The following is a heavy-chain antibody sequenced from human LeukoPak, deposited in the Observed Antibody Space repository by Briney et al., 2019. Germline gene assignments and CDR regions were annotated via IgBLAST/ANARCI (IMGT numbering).Heavy chain of an antibody. Sequence: GASVKVSCKASGYTLTGYYMHWVRQAPGQGLEWMGWINPNSGGANYAQKFQGRVTITRNTSISTAYMELSSLRSEDTAIYYCAREDYYDSGSSDYWGQGTLVTVSS. CDR3: AREDYYDSGSSDY. V-gene: IGHV1-2*02. D-gene: IGHD3-22*01. CDR1: GYTLTGYY. J-gene: IGHJ4*02. CDR2: INPNSGGA.